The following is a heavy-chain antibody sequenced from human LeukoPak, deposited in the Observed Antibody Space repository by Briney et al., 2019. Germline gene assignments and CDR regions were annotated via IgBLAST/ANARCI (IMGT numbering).Heavy chain of an antibody. CDR1: GFTFSDYY. Sequence: GGSLRLSCAASGFTFSDYYMSWIRQAPGKGLEWVSYISSSGSTIYYADSVKGRFTISRDNAKNSLYLQMNSLRAEDTAVYYCAGSAERLRPFDYWGQGTLVTVSS. V-gene: IGHV3-11*01. CDR3: AGSAERLRPFDY. J-gene: IGHJ4*02. D-gene: IGHD3-16*01. CDR2: ISSSGSTI.